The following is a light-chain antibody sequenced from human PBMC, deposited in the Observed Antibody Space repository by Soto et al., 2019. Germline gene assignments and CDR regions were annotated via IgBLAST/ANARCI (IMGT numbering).Light chain of an antibody. CDR1: QSIRNF. J-gene: IGKJ1*01. CDR2: GAS. V-gene: IGKV3D-15*01. CDR3: QQYTNWPET. Sequence: MTQSPGTLSLSPGERATLSCRASQSIRNFLAWYQQKPGQARRLLIYGASTRATGIPERFSGSGSGTEFTLTISSLQSEDFAVYYCQQYTNWPETFGQGTKV.